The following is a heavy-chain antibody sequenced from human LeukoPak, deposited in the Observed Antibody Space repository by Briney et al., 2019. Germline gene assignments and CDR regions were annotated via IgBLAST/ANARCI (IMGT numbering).Heavy chain of an antibody. CDR3: ARSSGYSSSGGLNWFDT. CDR2: IYYSGST. Sequence: SETLSLTCAVNGGSFSGYYWSWIRQPPGKGLEWIGSIYYSGSTYYNPSLKSRVTISVDTSKNQFSLKLSSVTAADTAVYYCARSSGYSSSGGLNWFDTWGQGTLVTVSS. D-gene: IGHD6-13*01. CDR1: GGSFSGYY. V-gene: IGHV4-34*01. J-gene: IGHJ5*02.